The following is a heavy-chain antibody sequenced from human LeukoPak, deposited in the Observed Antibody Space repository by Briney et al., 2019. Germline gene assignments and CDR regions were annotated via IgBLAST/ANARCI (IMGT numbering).Heavy chain of an antibody. D-gene: IGHD1-14*01. Sequence: PSETLSLTCTVSGVAISSSGDYWGWLRQPTGRGLEWMGSVFYTGSGYFNPSLERRVTISVDTSKNQFSLKLKSLTAADTAVYYCVRHDVSPHRTLSSNAFDPWGQGTLVTVSS. J-gene: IGHJ5*02. CDR3: VRHDVSPHRTLSSNAFDP. CDR2: VFYTGSG. V-gene: IGHV4-39*01. CDR1: GVAISSSGDY.